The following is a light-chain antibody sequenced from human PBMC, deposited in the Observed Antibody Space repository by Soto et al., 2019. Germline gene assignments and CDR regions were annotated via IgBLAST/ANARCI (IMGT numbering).Light chain of an antibody. J-gene: IGLJ2*01. V-gene: IGLV2-14*01. CDR3: SSYTSSSTLL. Sequence: QSVLTQPASVSGSPGQSITISCNGTSSDVGAYNYVSWYQQHPGKAPKLMIYEVSNRPSGVSDRFSGSKSGNTASLTISGLQAEDEADYYCSSYTSSSTLLFGGGTKVTVL. CDR2: EVS. CDR1: SSDVGAYNY.